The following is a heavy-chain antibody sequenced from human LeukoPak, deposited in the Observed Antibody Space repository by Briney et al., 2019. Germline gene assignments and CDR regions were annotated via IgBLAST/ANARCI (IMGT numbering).Heavy chain of an antibody. CDR2: ISSLNTTM. D-gene: IGHD1-26*01. Sequence: GGSLRLSCAASGFTFSSHSMNWVRQAPGKGLEWISYISSLNTTMYYADSVKGRFTISRDNVKNSLYLQLSSLRADDTAVYYCARSHSVSYWVDNWGQGTLVTVSS. J-gene: IGHJ4*02. V-gene: IGHV3-48*01. CDR3: ARSHSVSYWVDN. CDR1: GFTFSSHS.